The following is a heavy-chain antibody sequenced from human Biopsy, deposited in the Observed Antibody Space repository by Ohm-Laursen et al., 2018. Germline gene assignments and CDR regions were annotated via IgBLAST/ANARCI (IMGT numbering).Heavy chain of an antibody. D-gene: IGHD3-16*01. CDR2: INSKFDGATT. V-gene: IGHV3-15*01. Sequence: SLRLSCAASGFTFADDWMSWIRQAPGKGLEWVGRINSKFDGATTDYAAPVKGSFIIYRDDSKSTLFLQMNSLKVEDTGVYFCSTGGGDSYYNGWDDWGQGTRVTVSS. CDR3: STGGGDSYYNGWDD. J-gene: IGHJ6*02. CDR1: GFTFADDW.